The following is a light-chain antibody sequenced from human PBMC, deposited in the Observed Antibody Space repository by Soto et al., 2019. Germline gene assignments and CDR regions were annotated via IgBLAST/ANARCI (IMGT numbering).Light chain of an antibody. Sequence: QSALTQPASVSGSPGQSITISCSGTSSDVGTYNLVSWYQQYPGKAPRLMIYEVTKRPSGVSNRFSGSKSGNTASLTISGLQPEDEADYYCCSYAGSSPAIFGTGTKLTVL. CDR2: EVT. CDR1: SSDVGTYNL. J-gene: IGLJ1*01. V-gene: IGLV2-23*02. CDR3: CSYAGSSPAI.